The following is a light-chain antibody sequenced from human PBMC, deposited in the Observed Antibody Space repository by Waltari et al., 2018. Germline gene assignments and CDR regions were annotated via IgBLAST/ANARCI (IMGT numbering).Light chain of an antibody. CDR3: MQALQTPWT. Sequence: DIVVTQSPLSLPVTPGEPASISCRSSQSLLDTNGYNLLDWYLQKPGQSPQLLTYFGSNRASGVPDRFSGSGSGRDFTLKISRVEAEDVGVYYCMQALQTPWTFGQGTKVEIK. CDR2: FGS. CDR1: QSLLDTNGYNL. V-gene: IGKV2-28*01. J-gene: IGKJ1*01.